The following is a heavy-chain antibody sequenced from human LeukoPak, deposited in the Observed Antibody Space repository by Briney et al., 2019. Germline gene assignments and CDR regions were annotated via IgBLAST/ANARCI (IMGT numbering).Heavy chain of an antibody. Sequence: GGSLRLSCAASGFTFSSYTMNWVRQAPGKGLEWVSSISGNSYYIYYADSVKGRFTISRDNAKNSLYLQVNSLRAEDTAAYYCARGRPHGNDYWGQGTLVTVSS. CDR3: ARGRPHGNDY. CDR1: GFTFSSYT. D-gene: IGHD4-23*01. J-gene: IGHJ4*02. V-gene: IGHV3-21*01. CDR2: ISGNSYYI.